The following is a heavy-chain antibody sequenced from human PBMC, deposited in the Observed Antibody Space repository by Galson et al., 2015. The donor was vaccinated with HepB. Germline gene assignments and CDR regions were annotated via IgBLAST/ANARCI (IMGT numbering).Heavy chain of an antibody. Sequence: SLRLSCAASGFTFVNYYMSWIRQAPGKGLEWVSYISSSSSTIYYADSVRGRFTISRDNAKNSLYLQMNSLRAEDTAVYYCARDHLNYDFWSGYPSDAFDIWGQGTMVTVPS. CDR2: ISSSSSTI. V-gene: IGHV3-11*01. D-gene: IGHD3-3*01. CDR1: GFTFVNYY. CDR3: ARDHLNYDFWSGYPSDAFDI. J-gene: IGHJ3*02.